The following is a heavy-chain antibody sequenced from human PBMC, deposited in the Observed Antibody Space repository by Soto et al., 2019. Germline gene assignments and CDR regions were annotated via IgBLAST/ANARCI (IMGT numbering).Heavy chain of an antibody. CDR3: AAGLSDYYDRSGSLEAFDI. CDR2: IVVGSGNT. Sequence: GASVKVSCKASGFTFTSSAVQWVRPARGQRREWIGWIVVGSGNTNYAQKFQERVTITRDMSTSTAYMELSSLRSEDTAVYYCAAGLSDYYDRSGSLEAFDIWGQGTMVNVSS. V-gene: IGHV1-58*01. J-gene: IGHJ3*02. CDR1: GFTFTSSA. D-gene: IGHD3-22*01.